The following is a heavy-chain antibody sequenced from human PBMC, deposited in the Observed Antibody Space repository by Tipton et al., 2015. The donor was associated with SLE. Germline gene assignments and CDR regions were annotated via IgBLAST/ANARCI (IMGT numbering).Heavy chain of an antibody. V-gene: IGHV1-69*05. CDR2: IIPIFGTA. J-gene: IGHJ1*01. D-gene: IGHD6-6*01. CDR3: ARGVKQLVRTEYFQH. Sequence: QSGPEVKKPGASVKVSCKASGYTFTSYDINWVRQAPGQGLEWMGGIIPIFGTANYAQKFQGRVTITTDESTSTAYMELSSLRSEDTAVYYCARGVKQLVRTEYFQHWGQGTLVTVSS. CDR1: GYTFTSYD.